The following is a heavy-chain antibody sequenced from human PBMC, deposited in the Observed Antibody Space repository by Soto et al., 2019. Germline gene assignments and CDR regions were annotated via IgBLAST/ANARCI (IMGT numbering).Heavy chain of an antibody. CDR2: IYYSGST. CDR3: ARDSGYDIDY. D-gene: IGHD5-12*01. J-gene: IGHJ4*02. Sequence: SETLSLTCTVSGGSISSYYWSWIRQPPGKGLEWIGYIYYSGSTYYSPSLKSRVTISVDTSKNQFSLKLSSVTAADTAVYYCARDSGYDIDYWGQGTLVTVSS. CDR1: GGSISSYY. V-gene: IGHV4-59*06.